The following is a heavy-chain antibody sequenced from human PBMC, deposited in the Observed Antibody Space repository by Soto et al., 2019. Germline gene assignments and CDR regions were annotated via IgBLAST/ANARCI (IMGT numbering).Heavy chain of an antibody. D-gene: IGHD3-9*01. CDR3: ARGDYDIRYNWFDP. V-gene: IGHV4-39*01. CDR1: GDSISSSSYY. J-gene: IGHJ5*02. CDR2: IYYSGGT. Sequence: QLQLQESGPGLVKPSETLSHTCTVSGDSISSSSYYWGWIRQPPGKKVEWIGSIYYSGGTYYNPSLKSRVTISVDTSKNQFSLKLSSVTAADTAVYYCARGDYDIRYNWFDPWGQGTLVTVSS.